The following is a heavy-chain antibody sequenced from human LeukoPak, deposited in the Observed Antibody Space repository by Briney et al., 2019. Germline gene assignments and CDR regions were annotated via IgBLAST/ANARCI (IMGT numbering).Heavy chain of an antibody. CDR2: INSDGSTT. Sequence: GGSLRLSCGASGFTFSNNWMHWVRQAPGKGLVWVSRINSDGSTTSYADSVKGRFTISRDNAKNTLYLQMNNLRAEDTAVYYCARGRGGYNGYALDCWGQGTLVTVSS. J-gene: IGHJ4*02. CDR1: GFTFSNNW. CDR3: ARGRGGYNGYALDC. D-gene: IGHD5-12*01. V-gene: IGHV3-74*01.